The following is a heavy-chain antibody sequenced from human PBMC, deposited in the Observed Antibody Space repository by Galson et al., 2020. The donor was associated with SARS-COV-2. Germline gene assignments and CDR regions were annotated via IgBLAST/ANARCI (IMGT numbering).Heavy chain of an antibody. CDR3: ARHRSITMVRGVSHWFDP. CDR1: GGSISSSSYY. Sequence: SETLSLTCTVSGGSISSSSYYWGWIRQPPGKGLEWIGSIYYSGSTYYNPSLKSRVTISVDTSKNQFSLKLSSVTAADTAVYYCARHRSITMVRGVSHWFDPWGQGTLVTVSS. D-gene: IGHD3-10*01. CDR2: IYYSGST. J-gene: IGHJ5*02. V-gene: IGHV4-39*01.